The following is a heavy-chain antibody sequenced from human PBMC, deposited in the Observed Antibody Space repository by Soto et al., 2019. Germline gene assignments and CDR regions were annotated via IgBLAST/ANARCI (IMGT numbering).Heavy chain of an antibody. D-gene: IGHD2-15*01. J-gene: IGHJ6*02. CDR3: ARQTVVVVAATRFLGGMDV. CDR1: GYTFTGYY. V-gene: IGHV1-2*02. Sequence: ASVKVSCKASGYTFTGYYMHWVRQAPGQGLEWMGWINPNSGGTNYAQKFQGRVTMTRDTSISTAYMELSRLRSDDTAEYYCARQTVVVVAATRFLGGMDVWGQGTTVTVSS. CDR2: INPNSGGT.